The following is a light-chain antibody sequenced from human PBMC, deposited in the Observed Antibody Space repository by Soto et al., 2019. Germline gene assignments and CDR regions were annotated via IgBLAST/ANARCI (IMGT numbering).Light chain of an antibody. CDR2: VAS. V-gene: IGKV3-15*01. J-gene: IGKJ2*01. CDR3: QQFNNWPHT. Sequence: EIVMTQSPGTLYVSPGRRDTLSCRASQSVNQKLGWYQQNNGQAPRLLIYVASYRATGIPARFSGSGSGTEDNLTISNLQAEDFAVYYCQQFNNWPHTFGQGTKVDIK. CDR1: QSVNQK.